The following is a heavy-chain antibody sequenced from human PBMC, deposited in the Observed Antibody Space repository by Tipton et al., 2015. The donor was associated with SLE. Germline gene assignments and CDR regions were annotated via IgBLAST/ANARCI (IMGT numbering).Heavy chain of an antibody. CDR1: GFRLSDFW. J-gene: IGHJ3*02. D-gene: IGHD3-10*01. V-gene: IGHV3-7*01. Sequence: SGFRLSDFWMSWVRQTPEKGLEWLANIKEDGSEMYFADSVRGRFTISRDNAKNSLYLQLNSLRGEDTAVYYCARVDGSGPDAFDIWGQGTMVTVSS. CDR3: ARVDGSGPDAFDI. CDR2: IKEDGSEM.